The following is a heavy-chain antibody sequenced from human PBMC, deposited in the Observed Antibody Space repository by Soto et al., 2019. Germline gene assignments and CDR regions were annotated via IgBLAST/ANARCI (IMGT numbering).Heavy chain of an antibody. CDR2: IIPISGTA. CDR3: ARDGGRHSGGIDY. J-gene: IGHJ4*02. CDR1: GGTFSSYS. V-gene: IGHV1-69*01. Sequence: QVQLVQSGAEVKKPGSSVKVSCKASGGTFSSYSINWVRQAPGQGLEWMGEIIPISGTANYAQKFQGRVTITADESTSTAYMELSSLRSEDTAVYYCARDGGRHSGGIDYWGQGTLVIVSS. D-gene: IGHD1-26*01.